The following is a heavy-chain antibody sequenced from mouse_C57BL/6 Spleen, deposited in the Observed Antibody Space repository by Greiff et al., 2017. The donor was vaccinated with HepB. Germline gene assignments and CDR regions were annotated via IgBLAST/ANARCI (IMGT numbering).Heavy chain of an antibody. V-gene: IGHV3-1*01. D-gene: IGHD2-5*01. CDR3: ARGSKRAWFAY. J-gene: IGHJ3*01. CDR2: ISYSGST. Sequence: EVKLVESGPGMVKPSQSLSLTCTVTGYSITSGYDWHWIRHFPGNKLEWMGYISYSGSTNYNPSLKSRISITHDTSKNHFFLKLNSVTTEDTATYYCARGSKRAWFAYWGQGTLVTVSA. CDR1: GYSITSGYD.